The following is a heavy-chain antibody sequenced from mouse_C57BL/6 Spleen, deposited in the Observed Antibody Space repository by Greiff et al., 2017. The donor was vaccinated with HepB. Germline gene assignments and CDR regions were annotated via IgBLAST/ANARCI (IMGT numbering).Heavy chain of an antibody. Sequence: QVQLKESGPGLVQPSQSLSITCTVSGFSLTSYGVHWVRQSPGKGLEWLGVIWRGGSTDYNAAFMSRLSITKDNSKSQVFFKMNSLQADDTAIYYCAKTGDGYPYYFDYWGQGTTLTVSS. V-gene: IGHV2-5*01. CDR2: IWRGGST. J-gene: IGHJ2*01. CDR3: AKTGDGYPYYFDY. D-gene: IGHD2-3*01. CDR1: GFSLTSYG.